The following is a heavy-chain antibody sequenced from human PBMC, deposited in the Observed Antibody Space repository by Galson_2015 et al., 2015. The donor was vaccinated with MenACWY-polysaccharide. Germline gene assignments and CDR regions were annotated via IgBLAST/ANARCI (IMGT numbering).Heavy chain of an antibody. CDR1: GGSISTYY. J-gene: IGHJ1*01. CDR3: ARVLESGDSSGYYGSLYFQH. Sequence: SETLSLTCTVSGGSISTYYWSWIRQPPGKGLEWVGYIYYTGSTNYNPSLKSRVTISVDTSKNQFSLKLSSVTTADTAVYYWARVLESGDSSGYYGSLYFQHWGQGTLVTVSS. CDR2: IYYTGST. V-gene: IGHV4-59*01. D-gene: IGHD3-22*01.